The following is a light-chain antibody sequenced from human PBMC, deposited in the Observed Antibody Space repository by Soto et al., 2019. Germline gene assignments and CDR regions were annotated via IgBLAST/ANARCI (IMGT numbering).Light chain of an antibody. J-gene: IGKJ1*01. CDR2: GAS. Sequence: EVLMTQSPATQSVSPGERATLSCRASQSVSTNLAWYQHKPGQGPRLLIYGASTRATGVPARFSGSGSGTEFTLTISSLQSEDFAIFYCQQYNNWPLTFGQGTKVEIK. CDR1: QSVSTN. V-gene: IGKV3-15*01. CDR3: QQYNNWPLT.